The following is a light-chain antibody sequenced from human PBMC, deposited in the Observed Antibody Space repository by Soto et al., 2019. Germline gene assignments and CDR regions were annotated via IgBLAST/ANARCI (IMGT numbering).Light chain of an antibody. V-gene: IGKV3-15*01. CDR2: DAS. CDR3: HQYNDWPPA. J-gene: IGKJ1*01. Sequence: EVVMTQSSATLSVSPGERATLSCRASQSVSSNVAWYQQKPGQAPRLLIYDASTRATGIPARFSGSGSGTEFTLTISSLQSEDFAVFYCHQYNDWPPAFGQGTKVGIK. CDR1: QSVSSN.